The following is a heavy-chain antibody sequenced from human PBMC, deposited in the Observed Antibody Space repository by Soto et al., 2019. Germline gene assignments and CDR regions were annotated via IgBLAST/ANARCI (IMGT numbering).Heavy chain of an antibody. CDR2: ISYDGSNK. V-gene: IGHV3-30*18. J-gene: IGHJ4*02. CDR3: AKETCSGPLDY. Sequence: QVQLVESGGGVVQPGRSLRLSCAASGFTFSSYGMHWVRQAPGKGLEWVAVISYDGSNKYYADSVKGRFTTSRDNSKNTLYLQMNSLRAEDTAVYYCAKETCSGPLDYWGQGTLVTVSS. CDR1: GFTFSSYG.